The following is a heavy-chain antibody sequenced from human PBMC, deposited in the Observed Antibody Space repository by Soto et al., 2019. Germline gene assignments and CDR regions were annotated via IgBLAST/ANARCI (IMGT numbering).Heavy chain of an antibody. V-gene: IGHV3-23*01. Sequence: GGSLRLSCAASGFTFSSYAMTWVRQAPGRGLEWVSAISGSGSPTYYADSVKGRFTISRDNSKNTLYLQMNSLRAEDTAVYYCARVVDYCDPYYYYGMDVWGQGTTVTVSS. J-gene: IGHJ6*02. CDR1: GFTFSSYA. D-gene: IGHD3-22*01. CDR3: ARVVDYCDPYYYYGMDV. CDR2: ISGSGSPT.